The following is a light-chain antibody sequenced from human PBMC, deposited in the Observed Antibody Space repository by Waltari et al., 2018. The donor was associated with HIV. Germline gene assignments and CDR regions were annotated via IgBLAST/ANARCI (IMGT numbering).Light chain of an antibody. CDR2: STN. CDR3: VLFMGNGIWV. J-gene: IGLJ3*02. CDR1: SAPVSTSYY. V-gene: IGLV8-61*01. Sequence: QTVVTQEPSFSVSPGGTVTLTCGLSSAPVSTSYYPSWYQQTPGQAPRTLIYSTNTRSSGVPDRFSGSILGNKAALTITGAQADDESDYYCVLFMGNGIWVFGGGTKLTVL.